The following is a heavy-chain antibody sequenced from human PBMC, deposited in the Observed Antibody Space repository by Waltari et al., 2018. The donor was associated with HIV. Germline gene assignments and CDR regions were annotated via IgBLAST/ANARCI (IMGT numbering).Heavy chain of an antibody. Sequence: EVQLVESGGGLVKPGGSLSLSCAASGVRFGDVWLNWCRQAAGQGLEWVGQIKSKTEGWTTDYAAPVKGRFTISRDDSKNMVFLEMNSLNTDDTASYYCTVGKSSGYYWGQGTLVTVSS. CDR2: IKSKTEGWTT. CDR1: GVRFGDVW. D-gene: IGHD3-22*01. CDR3: TVGKSSGYY. J-gene: IGHJ4*02. V-gene: IGHV3-15*01.